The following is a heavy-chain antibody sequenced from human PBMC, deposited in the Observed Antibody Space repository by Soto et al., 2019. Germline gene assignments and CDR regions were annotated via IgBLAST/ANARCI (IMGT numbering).Heavy chain of an antibody. Sequence: PGGSLRLSCAASGFTFDDYGMSWVRQAPGKGLEWVSSISSSSSYIYYADSVKGRFTISRDNAKNSLYLQMNSLRAEDTAVYYCASHPRDSSGYWYYFDYWGQGTLVTVSS. D-gene: IGHD3-22*01. CDR2: ISSSSSYI. V-gene: IGHV3-21*01. CDR1: GFTFDDYG. J-gene: IGHJ4*02. CDR3: ASHPRDSSGYWYYFDY.